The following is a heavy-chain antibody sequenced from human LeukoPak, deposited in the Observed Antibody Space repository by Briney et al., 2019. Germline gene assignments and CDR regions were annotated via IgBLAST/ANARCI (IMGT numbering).Heavy chain of an antibody. Sequence: PSETLSLTCAVYGGSFSGYYWSWIRQPPGKGLEWIGEINHSGSTNYNPSLKSRVTISVDTSRNQFSLKLSSVTAADTAVYYCASGRWLQFHDYWGQGTLVTVSS. J-gene: IGHJ4*02. V-gene: IGHV4-34*01. D-gene: IGHD5-12*01. CDR2: INHSGST. CDR1: GGSFSGYY. CDR3: ASGRWLQFHDY.